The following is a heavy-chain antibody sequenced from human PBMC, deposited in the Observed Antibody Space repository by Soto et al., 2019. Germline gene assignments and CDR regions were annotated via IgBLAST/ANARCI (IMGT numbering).Heavy chain of an antibody. CDR1: GFSFSSYS. V-gene: IGHV3-23*01. CDR2: ITGSAGTT. D-gene: IGHD1-1*01. Sequence: PPGSLCLSCAASGFSFSSYSMTWVRQAPGEGLEWVAHITGSAGTTYYEDSVKGRFTISRDTSRNTVYLQMNSLRAEDTALYYCAKCMQAYWNYDAHHIWGQGTMVTVSS. J-gene: IGHJ3*02. CDR3: AKCMQAYWNYDAHHI.